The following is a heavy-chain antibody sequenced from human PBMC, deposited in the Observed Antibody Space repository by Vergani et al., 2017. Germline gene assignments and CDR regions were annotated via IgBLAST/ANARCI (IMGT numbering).Heavy chain of an antibody. D-gene: IGHD4-23*01. V-gene: IGHV4-30-4*01. J-gene: IGHJ4*02. CDR2: IYYSGST. Sequence: QLQLQESGSGLVKPSQTLSLTCTVSGGSISSGDYYWSWIRQPPGKGLEWIGYIYYSGSTYYNPSLKSRVTISVDTSKNQFSLKLSSVTAADTAVYYCARDADYGGNRPSNWGQGTLVTVSS. CDR3: ARDADYGGNRPSN. CDR1: GGSISSGDYY.